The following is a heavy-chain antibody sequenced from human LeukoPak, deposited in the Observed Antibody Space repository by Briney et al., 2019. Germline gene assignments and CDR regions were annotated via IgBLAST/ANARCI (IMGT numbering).Heavy chain of an antibody. V-gene: IGHV4-59*01. Sequence: PSETLSLTCTVSGGSISSYYWSWIRQPPGKGLEWIGYIYYSGSTNYNPSLKSQVTISVDTSKNQFSLKLSSVTAADTAVYYCARDRGQLGIDYWGQGTLVTVSS. J-gene: IGHJ4*02. CDR1: GGSISSYY. CDR2: IYYSGST. D-gene: IGHD6-13*01. CDR3: ARDRGQLGIDY.